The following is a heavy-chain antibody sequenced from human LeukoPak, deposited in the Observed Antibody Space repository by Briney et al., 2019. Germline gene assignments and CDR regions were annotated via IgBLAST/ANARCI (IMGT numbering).Heavy chain of an antibody. Sequence: GESLKISCKASGYTFTSFFIGWVRQMPAQDLEWMGISYTGDSDTRYSPSFQGQVTISVDKSISTAYLQWRSLKASDTAIYYCARPITGAGTDLGYWGQGTLVTVSS. V-gene: IGHV5-51*01. D-gene: IGHD6-13*01. CDR2: SYTGDSDT. J-gene: IGHJ4*02. CDR3: ARPITGAGTDLGY. CDR1: GYTFTSFF.